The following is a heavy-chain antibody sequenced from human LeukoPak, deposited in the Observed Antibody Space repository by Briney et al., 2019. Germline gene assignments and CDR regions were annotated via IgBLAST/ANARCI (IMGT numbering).Heavy chain of an antibody. CDR1: GFTFSSYW. V-gene: IGHV3-7*01. Sequence: PGGSLRLSCAASGFTFSSYWMTWVRQAPGKGREGVANIKHDGSEKYYMDSVKGRFTISRDNAKNSLYLQVNSLRAEDTAVFYCARGDTLSYWGQGTLVTVSS. CDR2: IKHDGSEK. CDR3: ARGDTLSY. J-gene: IGHJ4*02.